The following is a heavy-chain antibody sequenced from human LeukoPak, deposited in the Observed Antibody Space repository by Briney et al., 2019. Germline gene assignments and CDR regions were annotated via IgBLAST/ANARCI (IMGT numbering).Heavy chain of an antibody. CDR1: GFTVSSNY. Sequence: PGGSLTLSCAASGFTVSSNYMSWVRQAPGKGLEWDSFIYSGGSTYYPDSVKGRFTISRDNSKNTLYLQMNSLRAEDTAVYYCARGQQLDQYYYYGMDVWSQGTTVTVSS. V-gene: IGHV3-53*01. CDR3: ARGQQLDQYYYYGMDV. CDR2: IYSGGST. D-gene: IGHD6-13*01. J-gene: IGHJ6*02.